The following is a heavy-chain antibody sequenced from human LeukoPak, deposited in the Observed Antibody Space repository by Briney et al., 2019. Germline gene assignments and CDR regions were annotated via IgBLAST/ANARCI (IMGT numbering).Heavy chain of an antibody. D-gene: IGHD2-15*01. CDR3: ARWSGYCSGGSCPQYGMDV. V-gene: IGHV4-39*01. Sequence: SETLSLTCTVSGGSISNSNYYWGWIRQPPGKGLEWIGSIHYSGSTYYNPSVNSRVTMSVDTSKNQLSLTLSSVTAADTAVYYCARWSGYCSGGSCPQYGMDVWGQGTTVTVSS. J-gene: IGHJ6*02. CDR1: GGSISNSNYY. CDR2: IHYSGST.